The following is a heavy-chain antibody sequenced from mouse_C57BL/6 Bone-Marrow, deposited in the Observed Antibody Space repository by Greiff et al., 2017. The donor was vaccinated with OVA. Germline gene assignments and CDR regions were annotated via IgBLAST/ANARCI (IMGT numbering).Heavy chain of an antibody. J-gene: IGHJ2*01. V-gene: IGHV1-69*01. Sequence: VQLQQPGAELVMPGASVKLSCKASGYTFTSYWMHWVKQRPGQGLEWIGEIDPSDSYTNYNQKFKGKSTLTVDKSSSTAYMQLSSLTSEDSAVYYCARDYYVSSVYFDYWGQGTTLTVSS. D-gene: IGHD1-1*01. CDR3: ARDYYVSSVYFDY. CDR1: GYTFTSYW. CDR2: IDPSDSYT.